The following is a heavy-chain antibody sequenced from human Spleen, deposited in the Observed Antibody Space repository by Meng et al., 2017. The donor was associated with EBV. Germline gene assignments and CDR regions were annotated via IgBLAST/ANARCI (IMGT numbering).Heavy chain of an antibody. CDR1: GFTGVGNF. Sequence: VQLVGSVGVLLQPGGSLMPSLASSGFTGVGNFMSWPRRAPGKGLVWVSVLYRGGITYYADSVKGRFTISRDNSKNTLYLQMNGLRADDTAVYYCAGGDQYSHYFHSWGQGTLVTVSS. CDR3: AGGDQYSHYFHS. D-gene: IGHD2-15*01. CDR2: LYRGGIT. V-gene: IGHV3-53*01. J-gene: IGHJ4*02.